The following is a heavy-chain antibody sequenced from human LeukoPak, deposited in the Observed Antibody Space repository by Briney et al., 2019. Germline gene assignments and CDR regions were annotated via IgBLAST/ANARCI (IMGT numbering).Heavy chain of an antibody. D-gene: IGHD1-20*01. CDR2: IKQDESAK. CDR3: ATTDDTIAGPY. V-gene: IGHV3-7*01. Sequence: PGGSLRLSCAASGFTVSTNYMSWVRQAPGKGLEWVANIKQDESAKFYADSVKGRFTISRENAKNSLYLQMNNLRAEDTAVYYCATTDDTIAGPYWGQGTLVTVSS. J-gene: IGHJ4*02. CDR1: GFTVSTNY.